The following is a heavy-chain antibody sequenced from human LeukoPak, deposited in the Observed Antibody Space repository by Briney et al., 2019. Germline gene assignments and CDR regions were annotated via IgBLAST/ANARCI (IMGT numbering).Heavy chain of an antibody. CDR3: ARDPSRWLQFGVYYYYYYMDV. J-gene: IGHJ6*03. Sequence: GGSLRLSCAASGFTFSDYYMSWIRQAPGKGLEWVSYISSSGSTIYYADSVKGRFTISRDNAKNSLYLQMNSLRAEDTAVYYCARDPSRWLQFGVYYYYYYMDVWGKGTTVTVSS. CDR1: GFTFSDYY. D-gene: IGHD5-24*01. V-gene: IGHV3-11*04. CDR2: ISSSGSTI.